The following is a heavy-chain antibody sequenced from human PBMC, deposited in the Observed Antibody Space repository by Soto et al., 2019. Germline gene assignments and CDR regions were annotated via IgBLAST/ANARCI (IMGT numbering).Heavy chain of an antibody. CDR3: ARVPDR. V-gene: IGHV4-30-2*01. Sequence: SETLSLTCAVSGCSISSGGYSWSWIRQPPGKGLEWIGYIYHSGSTYYNPSLKSRVTISVDRSKNQFSLKLSSVTAADTAVYYCARVPDRWGQGTLVTVS. D-gene: IGHD2-2*01. CDR1: GCSISSGGYS. CDR2: IYHSGST. J-gene: IGHJ5*02.